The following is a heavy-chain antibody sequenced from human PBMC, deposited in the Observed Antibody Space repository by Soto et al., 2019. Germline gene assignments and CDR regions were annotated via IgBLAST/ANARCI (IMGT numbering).Heavy chain of an antibody. CDR3: AKDPGDSSGWYYYYGMDV. V-gene: IGHV3-23*01. Sequence: GGSLRLSCAASGFTFSSYWMSWVRQAPGKGLEWVSDIKQSGSRKYYVDSVKGRFTISRDNSKNTLYLQMNSLRAEDTAVYYCAKDPGDSSGWYYYYGMDVWGQGTKVTVSS. CDR2: IKQSGSRK. CDR1: GFTFSSYW. D-gene: IGHD6-19*01. J-gene: IGHJ6*02.